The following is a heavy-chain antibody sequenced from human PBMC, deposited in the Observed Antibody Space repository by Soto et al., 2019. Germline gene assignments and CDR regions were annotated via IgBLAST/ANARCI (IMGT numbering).Heavy chain of an antibody. J-gene: IGHJ4*02. D-gene: IGHD3-9*01. CDR2: ISGSGDNT. Sequence: GGSLRLSCAASGFTFSNYAMSWVRQAPGKGLEWVSTISGSGDNTDYVDSVKGRFTISRDNSKNTLYLQMNSLRAEDTAVYYWSKTPLTVTRYFHHWGQGTRVNV. CDR1: GFTFSNYA. CDR3: SKTPLTVTRYFHH. V-gene: IGHV3-23*01.